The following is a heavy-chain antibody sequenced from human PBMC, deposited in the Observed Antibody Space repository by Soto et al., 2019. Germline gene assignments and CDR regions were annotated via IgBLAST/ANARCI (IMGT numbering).Heavy chain of an antibody. CDR2: IYYSGST. CDR1: GGSISSGGYY. Sequence: SETLSLTCTVSGGSISSGGYYWSWIRQHPGKGLEWIGYIYYSGSTYYNPSLKSRVTISVDTSKNQFSLKLSSVTAADTAVYYCARVLGELSPTLWFDPWGQGTLVTV. J-gene: IGHJ5*02. D-gene: IGHD3-16*02. V-gene: IGHV4-31*03. CDR3: ARVLGELSPTLWFDP.